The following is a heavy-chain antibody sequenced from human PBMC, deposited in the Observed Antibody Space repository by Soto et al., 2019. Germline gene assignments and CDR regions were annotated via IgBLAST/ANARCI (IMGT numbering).Heavy chain of an antibody. J-gene: IGHJ4*02. CDR3: MLGSGWKDFDY. Sequence: SETRSLTCTVSGGSISGSSYYWGWIRQPPGKGLEWIGNIYYSGSTYYNPSLKSRVTISVDTSKNQFSLKLSSVTAADTAVYYCMLGSGWKDFDYWGQGTLVTVS. V-gene: IGHV4-39*01. CDR1: GGSISGSSYY. CDR2: IYYSGST. D-gene: IGHD3-22*01.